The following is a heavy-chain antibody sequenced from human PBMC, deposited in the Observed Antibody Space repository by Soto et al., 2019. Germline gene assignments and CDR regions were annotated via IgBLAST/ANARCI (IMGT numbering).Heavy chain of an antibody. V-gene: IGHV3-23*01. CDR3: AKDIMTTASQPYYFDY. J-gene: IGHJ4*02. D-gene: IGHD4-17*01. Sequence: PGGSLRLSCAASGFTFSSYAMSWVRQAPGKVLEWVSAISGSGGSTYYADSVKGRFTISRDNSKNTLYLQMNSLRAEDTAVYYCAKDIMTTASQPYYFDYWGQGTLVTVSS. CDR1: GFTFSSYA. CDR2: ISGSGGST.